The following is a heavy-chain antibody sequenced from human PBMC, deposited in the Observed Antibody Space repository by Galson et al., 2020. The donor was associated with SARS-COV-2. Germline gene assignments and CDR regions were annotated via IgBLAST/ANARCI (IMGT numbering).Heavy chain of an antibody. CDR3: ARGQQTELLTPFDF. CDR2: IYDSANT. CDR1: GGSVSGGAFS. D-gene: IGHD1-26*01. V-gene: IGHV4-30-2*01. Sequence: PSETLSLTCAVSGGSVSGGAFSWSWFRQPPGQGLEWIGYIYDSANTYYNPSLKSRVSISVDRSKNQFSLNLSSVTAADTAVYYCARGQQTELLTPFDFWGQGTLVTVSS. J-gene: IGHJ4*02.